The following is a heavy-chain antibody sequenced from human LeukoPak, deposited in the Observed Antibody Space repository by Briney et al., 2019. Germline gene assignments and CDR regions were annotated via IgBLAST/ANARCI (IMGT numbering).Heavy chain of an antibody. V-gene: IGHV3-33*01. CDR2: IWYDGNNE. CDR1: GFTFSTYG. D-gene: IGHD1/OR15-1a*01. Sequence: PGGSLRLFCAASGFTFSTYGMHWVRQAPGKGLEWVAVIWYDGNNEYYADSVKGRFTISRDNSKNTLYLQMNSLRAEDTAVYYCARDVNWNTRLDYWGQRTLVTVSS. J-gene: IGHJ4*02. CDR3: ARDVNWNTRLDY.